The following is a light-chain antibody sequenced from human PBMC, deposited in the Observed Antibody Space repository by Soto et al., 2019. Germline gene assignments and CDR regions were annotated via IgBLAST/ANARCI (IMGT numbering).Light chain of an antibody. J-gene: IGLJ2*01. CDR1: SSDVGSYDL. V-gene: IGLV2-23*02. Sequence: QSVLTQPASVSGSPGQSITISCTGTSSDVGSYDLVSWYQQHPGKAPKLMISEVNKRPSGVSHRFSGSKSGNTASLTISGLQAEDEANYSCCSYAGSSTFVVFGGGTKLTVL. CDR3: CSYAGSSTFVV. CDR2: EVN.